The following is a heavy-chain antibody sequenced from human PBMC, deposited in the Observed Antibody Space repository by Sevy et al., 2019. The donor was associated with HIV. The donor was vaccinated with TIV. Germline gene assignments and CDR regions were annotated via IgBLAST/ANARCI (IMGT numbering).Heavy chain of an antibody. Sequence: GGSLRLSCAASGFTFTEFVMSWVRQAPGKGLEWVSTINSGGGSTYYADSVKGQFTISRDNSQNTLDLQMNSLRAEDKAVYYCAKDVVGGYYDSSGYSDHWGQGTLVTVSS. CDR1: GFTFTEFV. D-gene: IGHD3-22*01. CDR3: AKDVVGGYYDSSGYSDH. J-gene: IGHJ4*02. CDR2: INSGGGST. V-gene: IGHV3-23*01.